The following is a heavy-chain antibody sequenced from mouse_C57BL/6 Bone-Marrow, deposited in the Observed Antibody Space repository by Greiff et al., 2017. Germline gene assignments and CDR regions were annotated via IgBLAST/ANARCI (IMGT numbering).Heavy chain of an antibody. CDR3: ARHNHYYAMDY. V-gene: IGHV5-6*01. CDR2: ISSCSSYT. CDR1: GFTFSSYG. J-gene: IGHJ4*01. Sequence: EVQVVESGGDLVKPGGSLTLSCAASGFTFSSYGMSWVRQTPDKRLEWVATISSCSSYTYYPDSVKGRFTISRDNAKNTLYLQMSSLKSEDTAMYDCARHNHYYAMDYWGQGTSVTVSS.